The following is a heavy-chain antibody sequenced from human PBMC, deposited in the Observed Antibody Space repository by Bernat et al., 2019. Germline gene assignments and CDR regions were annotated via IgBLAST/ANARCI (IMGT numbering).Heavy chain of an antibody. CDR3: AKHRVPVADKPDY. CDR1: GFTFSSYA. Sequence: QVQLVESGGGVVQPGRSLRLSCAASGFTFSSYAMHWVRQAPGKGLEWVAVISYDGSNKYYADSVKGRFTISRDNSKNTLYLQMSSLRAEDTALYYCAKHRVPVADKPDYWGQGTLVTVSS. D-gene: IGHD6-19*01. V-gene: IGHV3-30-3*02. J-gene: IGHJ4*02. CDR2: ISYDGSNK.